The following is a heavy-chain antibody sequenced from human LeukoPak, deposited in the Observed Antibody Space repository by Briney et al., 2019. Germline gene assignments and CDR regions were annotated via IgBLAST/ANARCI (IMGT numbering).Heavy chain of an antibody. V-gene: IGHV4-30-4*08. J-gene: IGHJ6*03. Sequence: NPSETLSLTCTVSGGSISSGGYYRSWIRQPPGKGLEWIGYIYYSGSTYYNPSLKSRVTISVDTSKNQFSLKLSSVTAADTAVYYCARGGWRTSYYYYMDVWGKGTTVTVSS. D-gene: IGHD1-14*01. CDR3: ARGGWRTSYYYYMDV. CDR1: GGSISSGGYY. CDR2: IYYSGST.